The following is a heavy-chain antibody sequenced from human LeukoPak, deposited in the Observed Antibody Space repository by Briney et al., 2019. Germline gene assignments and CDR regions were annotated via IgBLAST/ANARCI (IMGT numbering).Heavy chain of an antibody. Sequence: PGGPLRLSCAASGFTVSDNYMSWVRQAPGKGLEWVSVIYRGGTTYYADSVKGRFTISRDNSKNTLYLQMNSLRAEDTAVYYCAKRSMVRGVQFDAFDLWGQGTIVTVSS. CDR3: AKRSMVRGVQFDAFDL. V-gene: IGHV3-53*05. CDR1: GFTVSDNY. J-gene: IGHJ3*01. D-gene: IGHD3-10*01. CDR2: IYRGGTT.